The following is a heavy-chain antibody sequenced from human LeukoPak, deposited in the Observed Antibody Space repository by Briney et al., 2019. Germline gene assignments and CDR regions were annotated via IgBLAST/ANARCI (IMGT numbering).Heavy chain of an antibody. CDR1: GYTCTSYG. D-gene: IGHD1-26*01. CDR2: ISAYNGNT. J-gene: IGHJ4*02. CDR3: AREVVAVVGATTIDY. V-gene: IGHV1-18*01. Sequence: ASVKVSCKASGYTCTSYGISWVRQAPGQGLEWMGWISAYNGNTNYAQKLQGRVTMTTDTSTSTAYMELRSLRSDDTAVYYCAREVVAVVGATTIDYWGQGTLVTVSS.